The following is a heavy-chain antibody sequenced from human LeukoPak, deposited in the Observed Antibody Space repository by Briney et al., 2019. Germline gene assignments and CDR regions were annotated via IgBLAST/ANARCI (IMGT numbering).Heavy chain of an antibody. Sequence: PGGSLRLSCAASRFTFSSYSMNWVRQAPGEGLEWVSSISSSSSYIYYADSVKGRFTISRDNAKNSLYLQMNSLRAEDTAVYYCARGAYPYDFWSGYREYYYMDVWGKGTTVTVSS. CDR3: ARGAYPYDFWSGYREYYYMDV. CDR1: RFTFSSYS. J-gene: IGHJ6*03. D-gene: IGHD3-3*01. CDR2: ISSSSSYI. V-gene: IGHV3-21*01.